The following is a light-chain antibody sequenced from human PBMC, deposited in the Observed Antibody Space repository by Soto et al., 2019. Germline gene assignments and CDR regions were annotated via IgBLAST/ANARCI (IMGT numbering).Light chain of an antibody. CDR3: LQVANFPRT. J-gene: IGKJ1*01. CDR1: QDINSR. Sequence: DIQMTQSPSSVSASVGDTVTLTCRASQDINSRLAWFQQQPGRPPKYVIQAATMLQSGFPSRFAGSGSGRDFTLTIHTLQPEESATYYCLQVANFPRTFGQGTKVDIK. CDR2: AAT. V-gene: IGKV1-12*01.